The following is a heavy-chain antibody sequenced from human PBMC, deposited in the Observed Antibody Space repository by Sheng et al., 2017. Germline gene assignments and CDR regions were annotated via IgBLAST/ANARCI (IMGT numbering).Heavy chain of an antibody. CDR1: GYTFTSYD. Sequence: QVQLVQSGAEVKKPGASVKVSCKASGYTFTSYDINWVRQATGQGLEWLGWMNPNSGDTGYSQKFQGRVTITRDTFINTAYLELSSLRSADTAVYYCARFSSYYDILTGYYKGNAFDAWGQGTMVTVSS. J-gene: IGHJ3*01. D-gene: IGHD3-9*01. CDR3: ARFSSYYDILTGYYKGNAFDA. V-gene: IGHV1-8*03. CDR2: MNPNSGDT.